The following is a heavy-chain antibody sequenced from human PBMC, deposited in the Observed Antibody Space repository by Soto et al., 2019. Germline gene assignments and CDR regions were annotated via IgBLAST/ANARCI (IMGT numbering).Heavy chain of an antibody. CDR1: GFTFRTYW. CDR3: ARDSGYCSGGSCYEGLLDY. CDR2: INSDGRST. Sequence: EVQLVESGGGLVQPGGSLRLSCAASGFTFRTYWLHWVRQAPGKGPAWISRINSDGRSTSYADSVKGRFTISRDNAKNPLYLQMSSLRAEDTAVYYCARDSGYCSGGSCYEGLLDYWGQGTLVTVSS. V-gene: IGHV3-74*01. J-gene: IGHJ4*02. D-gene: IGHD2-15*01.